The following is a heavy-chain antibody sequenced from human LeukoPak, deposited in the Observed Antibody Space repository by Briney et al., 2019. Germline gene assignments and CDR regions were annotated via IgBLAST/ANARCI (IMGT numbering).Heavy chain of an antibody. CDR2: ISSGGSTT. Sequence: PGGSLRLSCAASGFSFSDYYISWIRQAPGKGLEWVSYISSGGSTTYYADSVKGRFTISRDNAQKSVYLQMNSLRVEDTAVYYCARDVDYGVRNYYMDVWGKGTTVTVSS. D-gene: IGHD4-17*01. V-gene: IGHV3-11*01. CDR1: GFSFSDYY. J-gene: IGHJ6*03. CDR3: ARDVDYGVRNYYMDV.